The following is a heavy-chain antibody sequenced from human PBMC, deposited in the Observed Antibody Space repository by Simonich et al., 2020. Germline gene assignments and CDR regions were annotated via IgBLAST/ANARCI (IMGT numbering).Heavy chain of an antibody. D-gene: IGHD3-10*01. V-gene: IGHV1-69*09. CDR2: IIPTLGIA. J-gene: IGHJ4*02. Sequence: QVQLVQSGAEVKKPGSSVKVSCKASGGTFSSYAISWVRQAPGQGLEWRVGIIPTLGIANYAQKIQCRVTITADKSTSTAYRELSSLRSEDTAVYYCARTNTMRELDTMVRGVDYFDYWGQGTLVTVSS. CDR1: GGTFSSYA. CDR3: ARTNTMRELDTMVRGVDYFDY.